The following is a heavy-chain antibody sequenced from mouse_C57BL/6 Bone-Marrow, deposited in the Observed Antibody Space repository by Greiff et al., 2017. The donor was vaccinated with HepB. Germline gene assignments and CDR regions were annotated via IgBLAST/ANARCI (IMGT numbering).Heavy chain of an antibody. D-gene: IGHD2-5*01. CDR3: ARGRAYYSNYYAMDY. CDR2: IYPGSGST. CDR1: GYTFTSYW. J-gene: IGHJ4*01. Sequence: QVQLQQPGAELVKPGASVKMSCKASGYTFTSYWITWVKQRPGQGLEWIGDIYPGSGSTNYNEKFKSKATLTVDTSSSTAYMQLSSLTSEDSAVYYCARGRAYYSNYYAMDYWGQGTSVTVSS. V-gene: IGHV1-55*01.